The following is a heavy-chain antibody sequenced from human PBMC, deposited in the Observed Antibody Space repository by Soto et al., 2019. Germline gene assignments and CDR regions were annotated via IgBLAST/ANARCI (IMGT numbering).Heavy chain of an antibody. J-gene: IGHJ4*02. V-gene: IGHV3-30*03. D-gene: IGHD2-8*01. CDR2: ISYDGSNK. CDR1: GLTFSSYG. CDR3: ATDRNHGVSRQRSPQDY. Sequence: VQLVESGGGVVQPGRSLRLSCAASGLTFSSYGMHWVRQAPGKGLEWVAVISYDGSNKYYADAVKGRFTISRDNSKITLYLQMNSLRAEDTALYYCATDRNHGVSRQRSPQDYWGQGTLVTVSS.